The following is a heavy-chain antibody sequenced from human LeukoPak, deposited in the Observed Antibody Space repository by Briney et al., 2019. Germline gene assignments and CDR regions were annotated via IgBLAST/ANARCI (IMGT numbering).Heavy chain of an antibody. CDR3: ARQRWDDFWSGNWGGAYYMDV. CDR2: INPSGHTT. Sequence: GASVKVSCKASGFTFTFYYMHWVRQAPGQGLEWMGIINPSGHTTNYAQKFQGRVTMTTDTSTSTAYMELRSLRSDDTAVYYCARQRWDDFWSGNWGGAYYMDVWGKGTTVTVSS. D-gene: IGHD3-3*01. CDR1: GFTFTFYY. V-gene: IGHV1-46*01. J-gene: IGHJ6*03.